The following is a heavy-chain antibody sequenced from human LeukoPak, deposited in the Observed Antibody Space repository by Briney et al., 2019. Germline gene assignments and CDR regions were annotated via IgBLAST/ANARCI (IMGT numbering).Heavy chain of an antibody. V-gene: IGHV3-15*01. CDR2: IKSKTDGGTT. J-gene: IGHJ4*02. CDR1: GFTFSNVW. D-gene: IGHD6-19*01. CDR3: TPSIAVAGSLDY. Sequence: PGGSLRLSCAASGFTFSNVWMSWVRQAPGKGLEWVGRIKSKTDGGTTDYAAPVKGRFTISRDNSKNTLNLQMNSLKTEDTAVYYCTPSIAVAGSLDYWGQGTLVTVSS.